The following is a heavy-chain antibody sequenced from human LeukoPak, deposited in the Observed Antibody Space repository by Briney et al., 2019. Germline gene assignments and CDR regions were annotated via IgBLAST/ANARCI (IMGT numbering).Heavy chain of an antibody. CDR1: EYTFTSYD. J-gene: IGHJ4*02. CDR2: MNPNSGNT. D-gene: IGHD5-18*01. CDR3: AKSGYSYGYYFDY. V-gene: IGHV1-8*01. Sequence: ASVKVSCKASEYTFTSYDINWVRQATGQGLEWMGWMNPNSGNTGYAQKFQGRVTMTRNTSISTAYMELSSLRSEDTAVYYCAKSGYSYGYYFDYWGQGTLVTVSS.